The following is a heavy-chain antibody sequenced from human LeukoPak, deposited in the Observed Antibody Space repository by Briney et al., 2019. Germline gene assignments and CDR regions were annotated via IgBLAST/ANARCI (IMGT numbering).Heavy chain of an antibody. CDR1: GGSFSAYC. V-gene: IGHV4-4*07. J-gene: IGHJ3*02. D-gene: IGHD3-10*01. CDR3: ARDTFGDGAFDI. Sequence: SETLSLTCAVYGGSFSAYCWSWIRQPAGKGLEWIGRIYTSGSTNYNPSLKSRVTMSVDTSKNQFSLKLSSVTAADTAVYYCARDTFGDGAFDIWGQGTMVTVSS. CDR2: IYTSGST.